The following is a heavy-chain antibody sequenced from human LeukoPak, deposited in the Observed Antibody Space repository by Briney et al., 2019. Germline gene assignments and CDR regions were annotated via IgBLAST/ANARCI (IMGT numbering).Heavy chain of an antibody. CDR3: ARDGPAGTVYYYSGMDV. Sequence: GGSLRLSCAASGFSVSNNYVIWVRQAPGKGLEWVAIIYSGGSTYYADSVKGRFTISRDKAKNSLYLQMNSLRAEDTAVYYCARDGPAGTVYYYSGMDVWGQGTTVTVSS. V-gene: IGHV3-53*01. D-gene: IGHD6-19*01. CDR2: IYSGGST. J-gene: IGHJ6*02. CDR1: GFSVSNNY.